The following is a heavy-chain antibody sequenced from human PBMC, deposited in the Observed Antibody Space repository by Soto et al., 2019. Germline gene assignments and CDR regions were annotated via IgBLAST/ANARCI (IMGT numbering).Heavy chain of an antibody. CDR2: IRSKAYGGTT. Sequence: GGSLRLSCTASGFTFGDYAMSWVRQAPGKGLEWVGFIRSKAYGGTTEYAASVKGRFTISRDDSKSIAYLQMNSLKTEDTAVYYCTRDPPSGSYYWGQGTLVTVSS. J-gene: IGHJ4*02. D-gene: IGHD1-26*01. CDR1: GFTFGDYA. CDR3: TRDPPSGSYY. V-gene: IGHV3-49*04.